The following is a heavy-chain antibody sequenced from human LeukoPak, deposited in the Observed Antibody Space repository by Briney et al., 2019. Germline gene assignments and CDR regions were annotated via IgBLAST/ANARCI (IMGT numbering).Heavy chain of an antibody. V-gene: IGHV3-74*01. Sequence: GGSLRLSCAASGFTFSGYWMHWVRQAPGKGLVWVSAIKSDGSNTFYADSVKGRFTISRDNAKNTLSLQMDSLRAEDTAVYYCTRGRQGYYLDYWGQGALVTVSS. CDR3: TRGRQGYYLDY. CDR2: IKSDGSNT. CDR1: GFTFSGYW. J-gene: IGHJ4*02.